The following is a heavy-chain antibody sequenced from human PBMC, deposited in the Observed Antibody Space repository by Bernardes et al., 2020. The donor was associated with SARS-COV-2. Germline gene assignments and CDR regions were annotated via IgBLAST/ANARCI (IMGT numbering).Heavy chain of an antibody. V-gene: IGHV3-23*01. D-gene: IGHD6-19*01. J-gene: IGHJ4*02. CDR2: IPGSGGTT. CDR1: GFTFSNYA. Sequence: GWSLRLSCVASGFTFSNYAMSWVRQAPGKGLEWVSSIPGSGGTTYYADSMKGRFTISRDNSKNTLYLQMNNLRAEDTALYYCAKDRSIGVAGMDYWGQGTVVTVS. CDR3: AKDRSIGVAGMDY.